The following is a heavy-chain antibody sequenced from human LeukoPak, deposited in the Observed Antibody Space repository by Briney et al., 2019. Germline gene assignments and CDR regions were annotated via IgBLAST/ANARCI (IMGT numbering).Heavy chain of an antibody. V-gene: IGHV3-7*01. D-gene: IGHD2-15*01. CDR1: RFTFTDYW. J-gene: IGHJ5*02. Sequence: GGSLRLSCAASRFTFTDYWMSWVRQAPGKGLEWVANTKQDGSEKYHMDSVKGRFTISRDNAKNSLYLQMNSLRAEDTAVYYCVRGGESTWSWGQGTLVTVSS. CDR2: TKQDGSEK. CDR3: VRGGESTWS.